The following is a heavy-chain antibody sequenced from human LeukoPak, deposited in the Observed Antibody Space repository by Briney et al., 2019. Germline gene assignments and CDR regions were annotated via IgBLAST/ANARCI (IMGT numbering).Heavy chain of an antibody. V-gene: IGHV1-69*13. CDR3: ARDEGQWLDGDAFDI. CDR1: GGTFSSYA. J-gene: IGHJ3*02. CDR2: IIPIFGTA. Sequence: SVKVSCKASGGTFSSYAISWVRQAPGQGLEWMGGIIPIFGTANYAQKFQGRVTITADESTSTAYMELSSLRAEDTAVYYCARDEGQWLDGDAFDIWGQGTMVTVSS. D-gene: IGHD6-19*01.